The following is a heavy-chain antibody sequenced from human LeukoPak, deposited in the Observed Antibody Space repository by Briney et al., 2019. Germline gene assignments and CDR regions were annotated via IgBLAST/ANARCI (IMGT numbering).Heavy chain of an antibody. CDR1: GFTISSYA. CDR3: AKVSGPYYFDY. Sequence: GGSLRLSCAASGFTISSYAMSWVRQAPGKGLEWVSAISGSGGSTYYADSVKGRFTISRDNSKHTLYLQMNSLRAEDTAVYYCAKVSGPYYFDYWGQGTLVTVSS. CDR2: ISGSGGST. D-gene: IGHD3-10*01. J-gene: IGHJ4*02. V-gene: IGHV3-23*01.